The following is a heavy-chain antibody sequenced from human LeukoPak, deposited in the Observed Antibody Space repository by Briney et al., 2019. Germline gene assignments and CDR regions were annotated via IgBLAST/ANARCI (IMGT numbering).Heavy chain of an antibody. V-gene: IGHV1-46*01. CDR2: INPSGGST. CDR3: ARGNYGGNSGAFDY. CDR1: GYTFTSYY. J-gene: IGHJ4*02. D-gene: IGHD4-23*01. Sequence: ASVKVSCKASGYTFTSYYMHWVRQAPGQGLEWMGIINPSGGSTNYAQKFQGRVTITADKSTSTAYMELSSLRSEDTAVYYCARGNYGGNSGAFDYWGQGTLVTVSS.